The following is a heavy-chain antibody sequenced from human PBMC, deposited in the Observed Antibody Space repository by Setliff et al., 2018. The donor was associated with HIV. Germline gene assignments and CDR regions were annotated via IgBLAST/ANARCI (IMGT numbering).Heavy chain of an antibody. Sequence: SVKVSCKSSGDTFTGYTITWVRQAPGQGLEWMGGIIPSLGTANYAQRFKGRVTFTADASTSTVYMELSSLGSEDTAMYYCARDAGYSGSAWNYWGQGTLVTVSS. CDR1: GDTFTGYT. J-gene: IGHJ4*02. CDR2: IIPSLGTA. D-gene: IGHD5-12*01. CDR3: ARDAGYSGSAWNY. V-gene: IGHV1-69*13.